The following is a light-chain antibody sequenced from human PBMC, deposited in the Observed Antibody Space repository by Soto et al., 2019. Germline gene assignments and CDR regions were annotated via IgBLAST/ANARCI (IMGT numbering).Light chain of an antibody. J-gene: IGKJ1*01. Sequence: DIQMTQSPSTLSASVGDRVTITCRASQSISVWLAWYQQKAGKAPKLLIFDASSLQSGVPSRFSGSGSGADFTLTISSLQPDDFATYYCQQYNSYLWTFGQGTKVDIK. CDR2: DAS. CDR3: QQYNSYLWT. V-gene: IGKV1-5*01. CDR1: QSISVW.